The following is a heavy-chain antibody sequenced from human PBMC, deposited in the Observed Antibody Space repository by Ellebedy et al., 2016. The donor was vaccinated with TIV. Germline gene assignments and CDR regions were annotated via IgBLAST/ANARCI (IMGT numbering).Heavy chain of an antibody. CDR3: ARAFPYSSGCAFDY. D-gene: IGHD6-19*01. V-gene: IGHV4-34*01. CDR2: INHSGST. J-gene: IGHJ4*02. CDR1: GGSFSGYF. Sequence: MPSETLSLTCGVYGGSFSGYFWSWIRQPPGKGLEWIGEINHSGSTSYNPYLKSRVSISLDTSSNQFSRKLYSVTAADTAVYYCARAFPYSSGCAFDYWGQGTLITVSS.